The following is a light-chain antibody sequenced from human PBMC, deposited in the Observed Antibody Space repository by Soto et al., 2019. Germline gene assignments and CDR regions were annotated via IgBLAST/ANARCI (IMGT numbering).Light chain of an antibody. Sequence: DIQMTQSPSSVSASVGDRVTISCRASADITSRLAWYQQPPGNAPKLLIYAAFILQSGVPSRFSGYGSGTDFTLSISSLQPEDFANYYCQQADSFTITFGQGTRLEI. J-gene: IGKJ5*01. CDR2: AAF. CDR3: QQADSFTIT. CDR1: ADITSR. V-gene: IGKV1-12*01.